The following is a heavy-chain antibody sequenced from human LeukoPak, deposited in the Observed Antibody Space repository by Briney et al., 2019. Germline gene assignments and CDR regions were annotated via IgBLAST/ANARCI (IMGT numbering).Heavy chain of an antibody. V-gene: IGHV1-69*05. D-gene: IGHD3-22*01. CDR2: IIPIFGTA. Sequence: SVKVSCKASGGTFSSYAISWVRQAPGQGLEWMGGIIPIFGTANYAQKFQGRVTITTDESTSTAYMELSSLRSEDTAVYYCASPFYYDSSGYDDDAFDLWGQGTMVTVSS. J-gene: IGHJ3*01. CDR1: GGTFSSYA. CDR3: ASPFYYDSSGYDDDAFDL.